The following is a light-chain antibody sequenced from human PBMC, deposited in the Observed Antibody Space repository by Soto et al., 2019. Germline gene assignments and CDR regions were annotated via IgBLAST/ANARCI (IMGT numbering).Light chain of an antibody. J-gene: IGKJ5*01. CDR3: KQYGGSPIT. Sequence: EFVLTQSPGTLSLSPGERATLSCRASQTVRNNYLAWYQQKPGQAPRLLIYDASSRATGIQDRFSGGGSGTEFTLTIERLEPEEFATYYCKQYGGSPITFGLGTRLEIK. CDR2: DAS. V-gene: IGKV3-20*01. CDR1: QTVRNNY.